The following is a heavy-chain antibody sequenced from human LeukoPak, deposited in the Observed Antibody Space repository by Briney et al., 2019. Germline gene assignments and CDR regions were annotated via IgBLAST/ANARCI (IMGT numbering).Heavy chain of an antibody. CDR2: IIPIFGTA. J-gene: IGHJ4*02. D-gene: IGHD3-9*01. CDR1: GGTFSSYA. Sequence: SVKVSCKASGGTFSSYAISWVRQAPGQGLEWMGRIIPIFGTANYAQKFQGRVTITTDESTSTAHMELSSLRSEDTAVYYCATEIGHYDILTGYYADIDYWGQGTLVTVSS. V-gene: IGHV1-69*05. CDR3: ATEIGHYDILTGYYADIDY.